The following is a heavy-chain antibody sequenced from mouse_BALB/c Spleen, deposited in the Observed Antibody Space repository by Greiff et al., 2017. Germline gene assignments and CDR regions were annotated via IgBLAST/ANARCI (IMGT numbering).Heavy chain of an antibody. D-gene: IGHD2-1*01. CDR3: ARNYGNSLFAY. CDR1: GFSLTGYG. V-gene: IGHV2-6-7*01. J-gene: IGHJ3*01. Sequence: VQLQQSGPGLVAPSQSLSITCTVSGFSLTGYGVNWVRQPPGKGLEWLGMIWGDGSTDYNSALKSRLSISKDNSKSQVFLKMNSLQTDDTARYYCARNYGNSLFAYWGQGTLVTVSA. CDR2: IWGDGST.